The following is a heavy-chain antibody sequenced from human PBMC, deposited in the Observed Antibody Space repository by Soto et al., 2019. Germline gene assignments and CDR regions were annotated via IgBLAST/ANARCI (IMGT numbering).Heavy chain of an antibody. CDR2: IRSKAYGGTT. CDR3: TRDCYYYDYGMDV. Sequence: GGSLRLSCTASGFPFGDYAMSWVRQAPGKGLEWVGFIRSKAYGGTTEYAASVKGRFTNSRDDSKSIAYLQMNSLKTEDTAGYYCTRDCYYYDYGMDVWGQGTTVTVSS. V-gene: IGHV3-49*04. CDR1: GFPFGDYA. J-gene: IGHJ6*02.